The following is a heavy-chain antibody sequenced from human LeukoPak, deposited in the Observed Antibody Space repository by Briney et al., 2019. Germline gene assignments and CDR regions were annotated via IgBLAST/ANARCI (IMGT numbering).Heavy chain of an antibody. CDR1: GDSVISRSYY. Sequence: SETLSLTCTVSGDSVISRSYYWGWLREPGGKGLEWIGRIYTSGSTNYNPSLKSRVTISVDKSKNQFPLKLSSVTAADTAVYYCARGGRIGYVDYWGQGTLVTVSS. V-gene: IGHV4-39*06. CDR2: IYTSGST. CDR3: ARGGRIGYVDY. D-gene: IGHD3-16*01. J-gene: IGHJ4*02.